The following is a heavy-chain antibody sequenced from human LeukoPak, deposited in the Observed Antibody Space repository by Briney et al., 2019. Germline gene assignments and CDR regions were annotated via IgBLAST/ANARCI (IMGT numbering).Heavy chain of an antibody. CDR2: IGTAGDI. Sequence: GGSLRLSCAASGFTFSSYDMHWVRQATGKGLEWVSAIGTAGDIYYPGSVKGRFTISRENAKNSLYLQMNSLRAGDTAVYYCARVSRERYCSGGSCYSPSHFDYWGQGTLVTVSS. CDR1: GFTFSSYD. J-gene: IGHJ4*02. D-gene: IGHD2-15*01. CDR3: ARVSRERYCSGGSCYSPSHFDY. V-gene: IGHV3-13*01.